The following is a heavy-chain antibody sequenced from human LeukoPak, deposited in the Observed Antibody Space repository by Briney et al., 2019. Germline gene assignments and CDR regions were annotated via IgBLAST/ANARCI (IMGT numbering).Heavy chain of an antibody. CDR1: GFTFSSYS. D-gene: IGHD5-12*01. J-gene: IGHJ4*02. V-gene: IGHV3-21*01. CDR3: ARVQYSGYDYVRAGTGLDY. Sequence: GGSLRLSCAASGFTFSSYSMNWVRQAPGKGLEWVSSISSSSSYIYYADSVKGRFTISRDNAKNSLYLQMNSLRAEDTAVYYCARVQYSGYDYVRAGTGLDYWGQGTLVTVSS. CDR2: ISSSSSYI.